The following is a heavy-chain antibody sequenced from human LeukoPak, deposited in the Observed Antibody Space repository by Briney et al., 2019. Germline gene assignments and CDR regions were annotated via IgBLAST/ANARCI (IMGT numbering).Heavy chain of an antibody. J-gene: IGHJ6*03. CDR3: ARDGRIAAAFGYYYYMDV. CDR2: INTNTGNP. Sequence: ASVKVSCKASGYTLTSYAMNWVRQAPGQGLEWMGWINTNTGNPTYAQGFTGRFVFSLDTSVSTAYLQISSLKAEDTAVYYCARDGRIAAAFGYYYYMDVWGKGTTVTVSS. V-gene: IGHV7-4-1*02. CDR1: GYTLTSYA. D-gene: IGHD6-13*01.